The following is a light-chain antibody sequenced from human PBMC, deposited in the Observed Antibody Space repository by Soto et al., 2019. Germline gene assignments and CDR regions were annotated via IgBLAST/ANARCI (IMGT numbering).Light chain of an antibody. Sequence: QSVLTQPPSASGSPGQSVTISCTGTSSDVGGYNLVSWYQQHPGKAPKLIISEVSKRPSGVPDRFSGSKSGNTASLTVSGLQAEDEADYYCSSHAGSNKFYDFGTGTKGTVL. CDR2: EVS. V-gene: IGLV2-8*01. CDR3: SSHAGSNKFYD. J-gene: IGLJ1*01. CDR1: SSDVGGYNL.